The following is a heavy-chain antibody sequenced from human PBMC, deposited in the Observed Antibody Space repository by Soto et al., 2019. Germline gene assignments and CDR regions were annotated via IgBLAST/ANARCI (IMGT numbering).Heavy chain of an antibody. CDR3: ARDSGWPILNFDN. Sequence: EVQLVESGGGLVQPGGSLRLSCAASGFTLSTYWMHWVRQVPGKGLVWVSRISSGGTYTNYADSVKGRFTISRDSARNTLFLQMNALRHEDTAVYFCARDSGWPILNFDNWGQGTPVTVSS. V-gene: IGHV3-74*01. CDR2: ISSGGTYT. D-gene: IGHD3-10*01. CDR1: GFTLSTYW. J-gene: IGHJ4*02.